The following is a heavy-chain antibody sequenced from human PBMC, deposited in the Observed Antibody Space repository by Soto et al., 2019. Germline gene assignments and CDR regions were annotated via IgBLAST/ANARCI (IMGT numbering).Heavy chain of an antibody. Sequence: GGSLRLSCAASGFTFSSYSMNWVRQAPGKGLEWVSSISSSSSSIYYADSVKGRFTISRDDAKSSLYLQMNSLRAEDTAVYYCARDYSSGYYWDDYWGQGTLVTVSS. V-gene: IGHV3-21*01. CDR1: GFTFSSYS. CDR2: ISSSSSSI. J-gene: IGHJ4*02. CDR3: ARDYSSGYYWDDY. D-gene: IGHD3-22*01.